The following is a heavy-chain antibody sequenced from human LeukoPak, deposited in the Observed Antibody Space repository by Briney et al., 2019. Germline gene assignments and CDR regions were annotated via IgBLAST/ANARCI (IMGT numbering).Heavy chain of an antibody. CDR2: IYTSGST. CDR1: GGSISSGNYY. CDR3: ARAGITIFGVVTPFDP. D-gene: IGHD3-3*01. Sequence: PSETLSLTCTVSGGSISSGNYYWSWIRQPAGKGLEWIGRIYTSGSTNYNPSLKSRVTISVDTSKNQFSLKLSSVTAADTAVYYCARAGITIFGVVTPFDPWGQGTLVTVSS. J-gene: IGHJ5*02. V-gene: IGHV4-61*02.